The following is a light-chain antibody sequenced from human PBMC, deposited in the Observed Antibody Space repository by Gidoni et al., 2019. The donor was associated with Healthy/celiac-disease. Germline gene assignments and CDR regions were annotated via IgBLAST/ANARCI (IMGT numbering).Light chain of an antibody. CDR1: QSLLHSNGYNY. Sequence: DIVMTQSPLSLPVTPGEPASISCRSSQSLLHSNGYNYLDWYLQKPGQSPQLLIYLGSNRASGVPDRFSGSGSGTDFTLKISRVEAEDVGVYYCMQALQTPYTFXXXTKXEIK. J-gene: IGKJ2*01. CDR3: MQALQTPYT. V-gene: IGKV2-28*01. CDR2: LGS.